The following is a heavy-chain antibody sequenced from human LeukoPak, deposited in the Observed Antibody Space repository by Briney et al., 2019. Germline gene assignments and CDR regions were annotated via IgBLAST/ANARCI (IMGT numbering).Heavy chain of an antibody. CDR2: ISAYNGNT. J-gene: IGHJ4*02. CDR3: ARAPSIRVITNFDY. CDR1: GYTFTSYG. D-gene: IGHD3-16*02. V-gene: IGHV1-18*01. Sequence: GASVKVSCKASGYTFTSYGISWVRQAPGQGLEWMGWISAYNGNTNYAQKLQGRVTMTTDTSTNTAYMELRSLRSDDTAVYYCARAPSIRVITNFDYWGQGTLVTVSS.